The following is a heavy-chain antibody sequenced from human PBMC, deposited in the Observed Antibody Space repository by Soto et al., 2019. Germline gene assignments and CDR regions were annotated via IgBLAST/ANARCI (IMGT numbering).Heavy chain of an antibody. CDR2: IYYSGST. CDR1: GGSISSGGYY. D-gene: IGHD3-10*01. CDR3: ARVGLLWFGELLSPGYYYYGMDV. J-gene: IGHJ6*02. V-gene: IGHV4-31*03. Sequence: SETLSLTCTVSGGSISSGGYYWSWIRQHPGKGLEWIGYIYYSGSTYYNPSLKSRVTISVDTSKNQFSLKLSSVTAADTAVYYCARVGLLWFGELLSPGYYYYGMDVWGQGTTVTV.